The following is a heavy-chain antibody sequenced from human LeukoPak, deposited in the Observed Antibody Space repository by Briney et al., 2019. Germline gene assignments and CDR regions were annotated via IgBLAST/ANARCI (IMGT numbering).Heavy chain of an antibody. Sequence: SETLSLTCTVSGGSISSYYWSWIRQPPGKGLEWIGYIYYSGSTNYNPSLKSRVTISVDTSKNQFSLKLSSMTAADTAVYYCARHLPPFDPWGQGTLVTVSS. CDR3: ARHLPPFDP. CDR1: GGSISSYY. J-gene: IGHJ5*02. CDR2: IYYSGST. V-gene: IGHV4-59*08.